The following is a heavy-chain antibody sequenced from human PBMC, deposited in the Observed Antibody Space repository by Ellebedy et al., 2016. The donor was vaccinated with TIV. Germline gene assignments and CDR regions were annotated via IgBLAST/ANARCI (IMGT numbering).Heavy chain of an antibody. V-gene: IGHV4-59*01. CDR2: VYYSGSP. J-gene: IGHJ5*02. Sequence: MPSETLSLTCAVYGGSFSGYYWTWIRQPPGKGLEWIGNVYYSGSPNYNPSLKSRVTISLETSKKQFSLKLDSVTAADTAVYYCARGFLSKWLDPWGRGILVTVAS. CDR1: GGSFSGYY. CDR3: ARGFLSKWLDP.